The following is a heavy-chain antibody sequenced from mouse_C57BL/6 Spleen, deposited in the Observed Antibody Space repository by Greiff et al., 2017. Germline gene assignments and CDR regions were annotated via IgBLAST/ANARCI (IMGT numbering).Heavy chain of an antibody. V-gene: IGHV1-22*01. CDR1: GYTFTDYN. Sequence: VQLKESGPELVKPGASVKMSCKASGYTFTDYNMHWVKQSHGKSLEWIGYINPNNGGTSYNQKFKGKATLTVNKSSSTAYMELRSLTSEDSAVYYCARGGSTVRAWFAYWGQGTLVTVSA. CDR2: INPNNGGT. J-gene: IGHJ3*01. D-gene: IGHD3-1*01. CDR3: ARGGSTVRAWFAY.